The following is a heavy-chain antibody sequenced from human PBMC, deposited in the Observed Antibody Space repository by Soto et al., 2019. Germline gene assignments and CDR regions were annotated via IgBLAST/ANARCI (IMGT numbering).Heavy chain of an antibody. V-gene: IGHV4-34*01. Sequence: SETLSLTCAVYGGSFSGYYWSWIRQLPGKGLEWIGEINHSGSTNYNPSLKSRVTISIDTSKNHFSLKLRSVTAADTAVYYCARGGYSKYALDSWGQGALVTVSS. CDR1: GGSFSGYY. D-gene: IGHD4-4*01. J-gene: IGHJ5*02. CDR3: ARGGYSKYALDS. CDR2: INHSGST.